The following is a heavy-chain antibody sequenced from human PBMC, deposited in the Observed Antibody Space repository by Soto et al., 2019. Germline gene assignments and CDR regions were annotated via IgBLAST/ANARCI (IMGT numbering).Heavy chain of an antibody. CDR1: GFTVSSNY. D-gene: IGHD6-13*01. V-gene: IGHV3-53*01. CDR3: ARVGSSSWYGVGSWFDP. CDR2: IYDGGRT. J-gene: IGHJ5*02. Sequence: GGSLRLSCAASGFTVSSNYMSWVRQAPGKGLEWVAVIYDGGRTYYADSVKGRFTISRDNSKNTLYLQMNSLRAEDTAVYYCARVGSSSWYGVGSWFDPWGQGTLVTVSS.